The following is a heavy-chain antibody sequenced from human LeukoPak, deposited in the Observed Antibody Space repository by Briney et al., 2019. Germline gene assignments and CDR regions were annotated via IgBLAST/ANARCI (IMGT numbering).Heavy chain of an antibody. Sequence: PSETLSLTCTVSGGSISSSSYYWGWIRQPPGKGLEWIGTIYYSGSTNYNPSLKSRVTISVDTSKNQFSLKLSSVTAADMAVYYCARTRDRMYGSGSYHDYWGQGTLVTVSS. CDR1: GGSISSSSYY. J-gene: IGHJ4*02. CDR3: ARTRDRMYGSGSYHDY. CDR2: IYYSGST. V-gene: IGHV4-39*07. D-gene: IGHD3-10*01.